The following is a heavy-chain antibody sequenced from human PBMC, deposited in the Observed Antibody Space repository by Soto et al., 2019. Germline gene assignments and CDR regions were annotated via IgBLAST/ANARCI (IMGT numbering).Heavy chain of an antibody. Sequence: ASVKVSCKASGYTLTRNGMHWVRQAPGQKFEWMGWINAGNGNTKYSQKFQGRVTITRDTSANTVYMEMSSLRSEDSALYYCARGGSTNEFSSTLNYYGIDVWGRGTTVTVSS. CDR2: INAGNGNT. V-gene: IGHV1-3*01. D-gene: IGHD2-2*01. CDR3: ARGGSTNEFSSTLNYYGIDV. CDR1: GYTLTRNG. J-gene: IGHJ6*02.